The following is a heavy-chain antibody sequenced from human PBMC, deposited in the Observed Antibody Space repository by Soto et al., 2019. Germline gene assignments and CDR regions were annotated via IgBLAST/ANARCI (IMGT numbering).Heavy chain of an antibody. CDR3: AVVDWSSTSCYISLGWYFDL. J-gene: IGHJ2*01. Sequence: QVQLVQSGAEVKKPGSSVKVSCKASGGTFSSYAISWVRQAPGQGLEWMGGLIPIFGTANYAQKFQGRVTITADESTSTAYMELSSLRSEDTAVYYCAVVDWSSTSCYISLGWYFDLWGRGTLVTVSS. CDR1: GGTFSSYA. CDR2: LIPIFGTA. D-gene: IGHD2-2*02. V-gene: IGHV1-69*01.